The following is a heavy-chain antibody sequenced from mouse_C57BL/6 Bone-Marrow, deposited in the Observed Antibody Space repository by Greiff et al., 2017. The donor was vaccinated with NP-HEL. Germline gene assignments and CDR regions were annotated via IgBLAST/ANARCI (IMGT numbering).Heavy chain of an antibody. D-gene: IGHD2-5*01. CDR3: ARSYYSNYVPAY. CDR2: ISSGGSYT. V-gene: IGHV5-6*01. Sequence: EVKLMESGGDLVKPGGSLKLSCAASGFTFSSYGMSWVRQTPDKRLEWVATISSGGSYTYYPDSVKGRFTSSRDNAKNTLYLQMSSLKSEDTAMYYCARSYYSNYVPAYWGQGTLVTVSA. J-gene: IGHJ3*01. CDR1: GFTFSSYG.